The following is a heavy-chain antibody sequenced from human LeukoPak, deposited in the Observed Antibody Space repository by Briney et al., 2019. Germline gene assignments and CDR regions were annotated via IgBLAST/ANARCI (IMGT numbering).Heavy chain of an antibody. CDR1: GGSSSSSNW. J-gene: IGHJ3*02. Sequence: SGTLSLTCAVSGGSSSSSNWWNWVRQPPGKGLEWIGETDHSGRTNYNPSLKSRVTISVDKSKNQISLKLSSVTAADTAVYYCARAGVTTSIWGQGTMVTVSS. CDR3: ARAGVTTSI. CDR2: TDHSGRT. V-gene: IGHV4-4*02. D-gene: IGHD2-21*02.